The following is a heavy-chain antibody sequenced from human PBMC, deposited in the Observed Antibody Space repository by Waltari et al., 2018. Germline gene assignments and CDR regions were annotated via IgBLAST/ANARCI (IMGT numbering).Heavy chain of an antibody. CDR3: ARGLSIRWELPGFFDT. J-gene: IGHJ4*02. Sequence: QVRLQESGPGLVKPSQTLALTCTVSGGSLSGLYWSWIRLSPGKGLEWICFIYTNWGTNYNPAFKNRVTMSADTSRGQFSLRPTSLSTSDTATYYCARGLSIRWELPGFFDTWGQGILVTVSS. CDR1: GGSLSGLY. V-gene: IGHV4-4*09. CDR2: IYTNWGT. D-gene: IGHD1-26*01.